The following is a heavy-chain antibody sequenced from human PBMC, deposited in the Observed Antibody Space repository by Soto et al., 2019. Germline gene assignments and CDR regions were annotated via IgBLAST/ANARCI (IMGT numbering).Heavy chain of an antibody. CDR3: AGWYYYDSSGYYLYEYFDY. CDR1: GGSISSGGYY. CDR2: IYYSGST. Sequence: PSETLSLTCTVSGGSISSGGYYWSWIRQHPGKGLEWIGYIYYSGSTYYNPSLKSRVTISVDTSKNQFSLKLSSVTAADTAVYYCAGWYYYDSSGYYLYEYFDYWGQGTLVTVSS. V-gene: IGHV4-31*03. J-gene: IGHJ4*02. D-gene: IGHD3-22*01.